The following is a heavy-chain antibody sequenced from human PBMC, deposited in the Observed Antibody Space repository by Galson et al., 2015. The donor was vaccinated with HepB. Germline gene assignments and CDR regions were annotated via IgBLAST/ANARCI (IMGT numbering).Heavy chain of an antibody. Sequence: SLRLSCAASGFTFSSYWMHWVRQAPGKGLVWVSRINTDGSGASYAASVKGRFTISRDNAKNTLYLQMNSLRAEDTAVYYCARVPQSLVYYMDVWGKGTTVTVSS. CDR3: ARVPQSLVYYMDV. J-gene: IGHJ6*03. CDR2: INTDGSGA. V-gene: IGHV3-74*01. D-gene: IGHD3-16*01. CDR1: GFTFSSYW.